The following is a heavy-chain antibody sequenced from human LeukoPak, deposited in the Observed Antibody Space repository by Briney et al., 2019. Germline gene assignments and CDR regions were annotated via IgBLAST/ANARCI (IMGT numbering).Heavy chain of an antibody. D-gene: IGHD3-22*01. CDR3: ARSVDYFDNTGPHMMFDY. J-gene: IGHJ4*02. CDR1: GDSITSNY. CDR2: IYYTGII. Sequence: SETLSLTCNVSGDSITSNYWNWIGQPPGKGLEWIGYIYYTGIIKYNPSLTSRVSMSVDTSKNQFFLKMKSVTAADTAVYHCARSVDYFDNTGPHMMFDYWGQGSLVTVSS. V-gene: IGHV4-59*01.